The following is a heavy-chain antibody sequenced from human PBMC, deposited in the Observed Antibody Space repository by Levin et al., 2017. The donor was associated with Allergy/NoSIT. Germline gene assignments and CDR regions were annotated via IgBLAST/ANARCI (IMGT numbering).Heavy chain of an antibody. Sequence: PGGSLRLSCTASGFTFGDYAMSWVRQAPGKGLEWVGFIRSKAYGGTTEYAASVKGRFTISRDDSKSIAYLQMNSLKTEDTAVYYCTRTSEMYNWFDPWGQGTLVTVSS. CDR3: TRTSEMYNWFDP. CDR1: GFTFGDYA. CDR2: IRSKAYGGTT. J-gene: IGHJ5*02. D-gene: IGHD5-24*01. V-gene: IGHV3-49*04.